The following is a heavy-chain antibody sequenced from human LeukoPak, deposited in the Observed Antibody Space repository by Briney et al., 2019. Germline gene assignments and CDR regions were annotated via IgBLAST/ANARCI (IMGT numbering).Heavy chain of an antibody. Sequence: SETLSLTCRVTGDPITSGDYFWSWVRQPPGKGLEWVGYIYHTGSSYCNPSLKNRLSLSVDTSKNQFSLNLTSVTVADTARYFYARLGDLGMDVWGQGTTVSVFS. V-gene: IGHV4-30-4*01. CDR2: IYHTGSS. J-gene: IGHJ6*02. D-gene: IGHD3-16*01. CDR1: GDPITSGDYF. CDR3: ARLGDLGMDV.